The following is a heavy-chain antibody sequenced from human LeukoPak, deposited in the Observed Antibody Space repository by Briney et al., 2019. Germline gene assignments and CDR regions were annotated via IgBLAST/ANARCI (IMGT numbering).Heavy chain of an antibody. CDR3: TRGAGWLIDF. V-gene: IGHV4-34*01. D-gene: IGHD3-16*01. Sequence: SETLSLTCAVYGGTFSSYYWTWIRQPPGKGLEWIGEINHSGGTNYSPSLRSRVTMSVDTSKNQFSLKLSSVTAADTAVYYCTRGAGWLIDFWGQGILVTVSS. CDR2: INHSGGT. J-gene: IGHJ4*02. CDR1: GGTFSSYY.